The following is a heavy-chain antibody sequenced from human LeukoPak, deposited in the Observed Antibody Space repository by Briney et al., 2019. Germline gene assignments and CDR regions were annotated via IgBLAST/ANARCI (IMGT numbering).Heavy chain of an antibody. V-gene: IGHV3-7*01. Sequence: GGSLRLSCAVYVFTIRSYRMSWVPQAPGRGLEWVANIRGDRSEKYYVDSVKSRLTITRDNAKNSLYLQMNSLRAEDTGIYYCARAGYYGDDAFDLWGQGTMVTVSS. CDR1: VFTIRSYR. D-gene: IGHD2/OR15-2a*01. CDR2: IRGDRSEK. J-gene: IGHJ3*01. CDR3: ARAGYYGDDAFDL.